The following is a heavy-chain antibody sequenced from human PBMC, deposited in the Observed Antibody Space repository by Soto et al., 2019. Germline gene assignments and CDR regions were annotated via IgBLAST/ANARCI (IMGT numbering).Heavy chain of an antibody. J-gene: IGHJ6*02. CDR2: VWYDGGNK. D-gene: IGHD5-12*01. CDR3: VRAAGYSGNDYVYYYGMDV. CDR1: GFTYRNNG. V-gene: IGHV3-33*01. Sequence: QVELVESGGGVVQPGRSLRLSCAASGFTYRNNGMHWVRQAPAKGLEWVALVWYDGGNKNDVDSVKGRFTISRDNSKNTLYLQMNSLRDADTAVYYCVRAAGYSGNDYVYYYGMDVWGQGTTVTVSS.